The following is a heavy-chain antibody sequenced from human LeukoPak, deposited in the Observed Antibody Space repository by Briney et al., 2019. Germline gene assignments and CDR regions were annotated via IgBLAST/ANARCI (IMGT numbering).Heavy chain of an antibody. Sequence: VAAVKVSCRASGYTFTGYYMHWVRQAPGQGLEWRGWINPNSGGTNYGQKFQRRVNMTRDTSISTAYMELSRLRSDDTAEYYCARDLTAVAGTGDYWGQGTLVTVSS. J-gene: IGHJ4*02. CDR1: GYTFTGYY. V-gene: IGHV1-2*02. CDR2: INPNSGGT. D-gene: IGHD6-19*01. CDR3: ARDLTAVAGTGDY.